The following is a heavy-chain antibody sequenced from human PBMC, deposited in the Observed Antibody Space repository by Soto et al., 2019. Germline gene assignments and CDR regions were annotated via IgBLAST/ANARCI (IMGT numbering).Heavy chain of an antibody. D-gene: IGHD6-6*01. CDR3: ARGRATYSSSSDYYYYGMDV. CDR1: GGSISSSSYY. J-gene: IGHJ6*02. V-gene: IGHV4-61*01. Sequence: SETLSLTCTVSGGSISSSSYYWSWIRQPPGKGLEWIGYIYYSGSTNYNPSLKSRVTISVDTSKNQFSLKLSSVTAADTAVYYCARGRATYSSSSDYYYYGMDVWGQGTTVTVSS. CDR2: IYYSGST.